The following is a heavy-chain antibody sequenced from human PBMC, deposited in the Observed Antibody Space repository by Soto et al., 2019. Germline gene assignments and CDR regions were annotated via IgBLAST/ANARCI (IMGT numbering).Heavy chain of an antibody. V-gene: IGHV1-69*15. CDR2: IIPIFGTT. D-gene: IGHD5-12*01. CDR1: GGTFSNYA. Sequence: QVHLVQSGAEVKKPGSSVNVSCKASGGTFSNYAITWVRQAPGQGLEWVGRIIPIFGTTNVAQKFQGRVTITPXXXTXXAYMELSGLRSDDTAVYYCAKDGGADGYFGNWLDTWGQGTLVTVSS. CDR3: AKDGGADGYFGNWLDT. J-gene: IGHJ5*02.